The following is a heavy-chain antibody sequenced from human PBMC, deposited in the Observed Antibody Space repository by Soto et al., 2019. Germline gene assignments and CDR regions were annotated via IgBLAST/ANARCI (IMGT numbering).Heavy chain of an antibody. CDR3: AAERSLPADY. D-gene: IGHD6-13*01. Sequence: GGSLRLSCTASGFTFGDYAMSWFRQAPGKGLEWVGFIRSKAYGGTTEYAASVKGRFTISRDDSKSIAYLQMNSLKTEDTAVYYCAAERSLPADYWGQGTLVTVSS. CDR2: IRSKAYGGTT. J-gene: IGHJ4*02. CDR1: GFTFGDYA. V-gene: IGHV3-49*03.